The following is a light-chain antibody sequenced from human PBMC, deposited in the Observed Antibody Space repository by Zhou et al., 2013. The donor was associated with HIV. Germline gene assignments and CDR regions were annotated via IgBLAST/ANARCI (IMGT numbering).Light chain of an antibody. V-gene: IGKV3D-20*02. Sequence: EIVLTQSPGTLSLSPGDRATLSCRASQSITSNYLAWYQHRPGQAPRLLIYAASTRATGIPDRFSGSGSGTDFTLTISGLEPEDFAIYYCQQRSNWPPLTFGGGTKVEI. CDR2: AAS. CDR1: QSITSNY. CDR3: QQRSNWPPLT. J-gene: IGKJ4*01.